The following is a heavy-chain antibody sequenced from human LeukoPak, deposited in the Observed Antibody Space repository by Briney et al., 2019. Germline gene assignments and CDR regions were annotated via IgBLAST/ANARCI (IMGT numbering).Heavy chain of an antibody. V-gene: IGHV3-33*01. D-gene: IGHD3-16*02. J-gene: IGHJ4*02. CDR2: IWYDGSNK. CDR3: ARDQNDYVWGSYRYFDY. Sequence: GGSLRLPCAASGFTFSSYGMHWVRQAPGKGLEWVAVIWYDGSNKYYADSVKGRFTISRDNSKNTLYLQMNSLRAEDTAVYYCARDQNDYVWGSYRYFDYWGQGTLVTVSS. CDR1: GFTFSSYG.